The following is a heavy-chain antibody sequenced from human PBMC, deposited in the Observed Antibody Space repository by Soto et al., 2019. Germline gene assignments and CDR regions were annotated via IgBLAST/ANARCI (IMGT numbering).Heavy chain of an antibody. CDR3: AKDQYSYGSGSYLGY. Sequence: QVQLVESGGGVVQPGRSLRLSCAASGFTFSSYGMHWVRQAPGKGLEWVAVISYDGSNNYYADSVKSRFTISRDNSKNTLYRQMNRLRGEDTAVYYCAKDQYSYGSGSYLGYWGQGTLVTVSS. CDR1: GFTFSSYG. D-gene: IGHD3-10*01. CDR2: ISYDGSNN. J-gene: IGHJ4*02. V-gene: IGHV3-30*18.